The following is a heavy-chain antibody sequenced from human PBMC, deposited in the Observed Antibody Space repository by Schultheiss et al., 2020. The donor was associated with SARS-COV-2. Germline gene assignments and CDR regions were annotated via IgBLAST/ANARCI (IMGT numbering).Heavy chain of an antibody. Sequence: SETLSLTCTVSAGSISRSSYYWAWTRQPPGKRLDYMGNISCGGSTYYNPSLKSRVTISVDTSKNQFSLKLSSVTAADTAVYYCARGDSSGYYFGFMNYWGQGTLVTVSS. V-gene: IGHV4-39*07. CDR3: ARGDSSGYYFGFMNY. J-gene: IGHJ4*02. CDR2: ISCGGST. CDR1: AGSISRSSYY. D-gene: IGHD3-22*01.